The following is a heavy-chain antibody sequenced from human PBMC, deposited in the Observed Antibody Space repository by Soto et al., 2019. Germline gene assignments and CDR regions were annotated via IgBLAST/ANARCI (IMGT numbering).Heavy chain of an antibody. V-gene: IGHV1-69*04. Sequence: SVKVSCKASGGTFSSYAISWVRQAPGQGLEWMGRIIPILGIASYAQKFQGRVTITADKSTSTAYMELSSLRSEDTAVYYCASLMSSGYYYGMDVWGQGTTVTVSS. CDR1: GGTFSSYA. CDR2: IIPILGIA. D-gene: IGHD3-10*01. CDR3: ASLMSSGYYYGMDV. J-gene: IGHJ6*02.